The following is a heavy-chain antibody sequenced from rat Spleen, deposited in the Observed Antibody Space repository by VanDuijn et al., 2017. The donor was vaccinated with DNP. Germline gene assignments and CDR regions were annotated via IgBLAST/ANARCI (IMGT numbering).Heavy chain of an antibody. CDR1: GFTFNNYW. CDR3: ARPARGWFAY. J-gene: IGHJ3*01. V-gene: IGHV5-31*01. CDR2: ITSSGGRT. Sequence: EVQLVESGGDLVQPGRSLKLSCVASGFTFNNYWMTWIRQVPGKGLEWVASITSSGGRTYYPVSVKGRFTISRDNAKNTLYLQMNSLRSEDTATYYCARPARGWFAYWGQGTLVTVSS.